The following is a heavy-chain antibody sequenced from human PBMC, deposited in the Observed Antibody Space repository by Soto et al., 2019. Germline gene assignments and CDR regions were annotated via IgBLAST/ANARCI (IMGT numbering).Heavy chain of an antibody. D-gene: IGHD3-3*01. CDR2: IWYDGSNK. CDR3: ARDRSPGMEWSSNPLDP. J-gene: IGHJ5*02. V-gene: IGHV3-33*01. CDR1: GFTFSSYG. Sequence: GGSLRLSCAASGFTFSSYGMHWVRQAPGKGLEWVAVIWYDGSNKYYADSVKGRFTISRDNSKNTLYLQMNSLRAEDTAVYYCARDRSPGMEWSSNPLDPWGQGTLVTVSS.